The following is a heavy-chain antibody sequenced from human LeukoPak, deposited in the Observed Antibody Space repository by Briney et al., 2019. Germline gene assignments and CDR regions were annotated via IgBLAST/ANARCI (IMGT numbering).Heavy chain of an antibody. Sequence: SETLSLTCAVYGGSFSGYYWSWIRQPPGKGLEWIGEINHSGSTNYNPSLKSRVTISVDTSKNQFSLKLSSVTAADTAVYYCARTTGDDFDYWGQGTLVTVSS. CDR3: ARTTGDDFDY. J-gene: IGHJ4*02. V-gene: IGHV4-34*01. D-gene: IGHD7-27*01. CDR1: GGSFSGYY. CDR2: INHSGST.